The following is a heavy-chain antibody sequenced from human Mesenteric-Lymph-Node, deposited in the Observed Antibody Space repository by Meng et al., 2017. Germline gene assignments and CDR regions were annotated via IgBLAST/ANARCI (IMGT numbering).Heavy chain of an antibody. V-gene: IGHV3-72*01. CDR2: SRTKDKRYST. CDR3: ATQPMQHSFDSSGAFDY. Sequence: GESLKISCAASGFTFSDHYIDWVRQAPGKGLEWVGRSRTKDKRYSTEYAASVKDRFTVSRDDSKNSVYLQMNSLKNEDTAVYYCATQPMQHSFDSSGAFDYWGQGALVTVSS. CDR1: GFTFSDHY. D-gene: IGHD3-22*01. J-gene: IGHJ4*02.